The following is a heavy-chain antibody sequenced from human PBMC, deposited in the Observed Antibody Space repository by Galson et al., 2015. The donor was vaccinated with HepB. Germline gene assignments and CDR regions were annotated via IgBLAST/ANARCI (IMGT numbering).Heavy chain of an antibody. D-gene: IGHD2/OR15-2a*01. CDR2: IYDRGST. J-gene: IGHJ5*02. Sequence: SETLSLTCTVSGGTISSYYWSWIRQPPGKGLEWIGYIYDRGSTNYNPSLKSRVTISVDTSKNQFSLNLSSVTGADTAAYFCAKSAGDLWGRAWFDPWGQGTLVIVSS. CDR3: AKSAGDLWGRAWFDP. V-gene: IGHV4-59*03. CDR1: GGTISSYY.